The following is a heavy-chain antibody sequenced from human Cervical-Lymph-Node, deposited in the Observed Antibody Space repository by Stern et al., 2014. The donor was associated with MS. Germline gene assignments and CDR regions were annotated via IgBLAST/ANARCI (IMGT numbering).Heavy chain of an antibody. CDR3: VRYCSGGSCPDV. Sequence: QLQLQESGPGLVKPSATLALTCTVSGDSLSSYYRNWVRQPPGQGIEWIGYIEYSGSSRSTPSRKSRVTMSIVASKNQISLRLTSVSAADTAVYYCVRYCSGGSCPDVWGQGTTVTVSS. D-gene: IGHD2-15*01. J-gene: IGHJ6*02. CDR2: IEYSGSS. V-gene: IGHV4-59*07. CDR1: GDSLSSYY.